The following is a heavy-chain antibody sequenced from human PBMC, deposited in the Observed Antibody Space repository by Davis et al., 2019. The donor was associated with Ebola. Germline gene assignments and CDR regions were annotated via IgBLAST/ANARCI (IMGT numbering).Heavy chain of an antibody. CDR2: ISSSSSTI. V-gene: IGHV3-48*01. CDR3: ARRLYPGHYYYGMDV. D-gene: IGHD2-2*02. CDR1: GFTFSTYS. J-gene: IGHJ6*02. Sequence: GESLKISCAASGFTFSTYSMNWVRQAPGKGLEWVSYISSSSSTIYYADSVKGRFTISRDNAKKSLYLQMNSLRAEDTAVYYCARRLYPGHYYYGMDVWGQGTTVTVSS.